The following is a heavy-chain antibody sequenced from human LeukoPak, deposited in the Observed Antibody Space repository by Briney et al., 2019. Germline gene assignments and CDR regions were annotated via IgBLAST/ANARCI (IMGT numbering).Heavy chain of an antibody. CDR1: GFTFSSYA. CDR2: IRYDGNNK. Sequence: PGGSLRLSCAASGFTFSSYAMHWVRQAPGKGLEWVAYIRYDGNNKYYADSVKGRFTISRDNSKNTLYLQMNSLRAEDTAVYYCAEGQTAGWELDAFDIWGQGTMVTVSS. CDR3: AEGQTAGWELDAFDI. V-gene: IGHV3-30*02. J-gene: IGHJ3*02. D-gene: IGHD1-26*01.